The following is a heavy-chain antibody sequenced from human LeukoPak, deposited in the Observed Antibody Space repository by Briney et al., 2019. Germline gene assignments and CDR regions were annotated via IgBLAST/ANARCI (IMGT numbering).Heavy chain of an antibody. J-gene: IGHJ4*02. V-gene: IGHV3-30*18. CDR3: AKNSDGSGWSFDY. Sequence: GGSLRLSCAASGFTVSSNYMNWVRQAPGKGLEWVAVMSYDGTHEYYADSVKGRFTISRDNSKNTLYLQMNNLRDEDTAVYYCAKNSDGSGWSFDYWGQGTLVTVSS. D-gene: IGHD6-19*01. CDR2: MSYDGTHE. CDR1: GFTVSSNY.